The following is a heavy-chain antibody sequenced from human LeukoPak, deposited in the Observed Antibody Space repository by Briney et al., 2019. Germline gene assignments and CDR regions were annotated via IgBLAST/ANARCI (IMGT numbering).Heavy chain of an antibody. J-gene: IGHJ4*02. CDR2: ISSHSTTI. CDR3: ARLGARSGSYDY. CDR1: GFTLSSYS. V-gene: IGHV3-48*04. Sequence: GGSLRLSCAASGFTLSSYSMNWVRQAPGKGLEWISYISSHSTTINYADSVKGRFTISRDNAKNTLYLQMTSLRAEDTAVYYCARLGARSGSYDYWGQGTLVTVSS. D-gene: IGHD3-10*01.